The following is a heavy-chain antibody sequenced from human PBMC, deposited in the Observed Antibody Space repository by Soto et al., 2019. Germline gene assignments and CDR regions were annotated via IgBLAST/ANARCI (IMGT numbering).Heavy chain of an antibody. D-gene: IGHD2-21*01. CDR2: INHSGST. J-gene: IGHJ6*03. CDR3: SVVVIATETLPYYMDV. CDR1: GGSFSGYY. V-gene: IGHV4-34*01. Sequence: SETLSLTCAVYGGSFSGYYWSWIRQPPGKGLEWIGEINHSGSTNYNPSLKSRVTISVDTSKNQFSLKLSSVTAADTTVYYCSVVVIATETLPYYMDVWGKGTTVTVSS.